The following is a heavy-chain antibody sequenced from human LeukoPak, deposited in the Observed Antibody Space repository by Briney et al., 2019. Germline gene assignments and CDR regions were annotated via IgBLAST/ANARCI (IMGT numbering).Heavy chain of an antibody. J-gene: IGHJ6*02. D-gene: IGHD3-16*02. CDR3: ARDYRAPYYYAMDV. CDR2: ISSSSSTI. V-gene: IGHV3-48*02. Sequence: GGSLRLSCAASGFTFSSYSMNWVRQAPGKGLEWVSYISSSSSTIYYADSVKGRFTISSDNAKNSLYLQMNSLRDEDTAVYYCARDYRAPYYYAMDVWGQGTTVTVSS. CDR1: GFTFSSYS.